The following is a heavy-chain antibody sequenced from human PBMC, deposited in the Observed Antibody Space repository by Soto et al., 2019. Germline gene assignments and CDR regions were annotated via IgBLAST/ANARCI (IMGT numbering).Heavy chain of an antibody. CDR3: ARSRSGAVADSFDL. V-gene: IGHV3-30*04. J-gene: IGHJ4*02. D-gene: IGHD3-10*01. CDR1: VFSFSRYA. Sequence: LRLSFAASVFSFSRYAIHWVRQAPGKGLEWVAVISKDGSHKYYLESVKGRFTISRDNSKNILSLQMNSLRDEDTAVYYCARSRSGAVADSFDLWGQGTMITV. CDR2: ISKDGSHK.